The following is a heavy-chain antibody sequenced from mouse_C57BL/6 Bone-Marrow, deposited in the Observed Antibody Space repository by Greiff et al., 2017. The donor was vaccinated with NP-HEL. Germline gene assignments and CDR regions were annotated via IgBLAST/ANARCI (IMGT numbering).Heavy chain of an antibody. J-gene: IGHJ2*01. CDR1: GFNIKDYY. V-gene: IGHV14-1*01. D-gene: IGHD1-1*01. CDR2: IVPEDGDT. CDR3: TTHGSSYSV. Sequence: EVQLQQSGAELVRPGASVKLSCTASGFNIKDYYMHWVKQRPEQGLEWIGRIVPEDGDTEYAPSFQGQATMTADTSSNTAYLQLSSLTSEDTAGYYGTTHGSSYSVWGQGTTLTVSS.